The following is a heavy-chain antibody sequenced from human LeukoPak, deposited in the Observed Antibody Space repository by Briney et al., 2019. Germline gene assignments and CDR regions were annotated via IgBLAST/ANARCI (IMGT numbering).Heavy chain of an antibody. V-gene: IGHV1-2*02. CDR3: ARDPPGTTAFDL. J-gene: IGHJ3*01. Sequence: ASVKVSCKASGYIFTDYYLHWVRQAPGQGLEWMGWINPKSDGTKYAQNFRGRVTMTWDTSISTAYMEVSSLTSDDTAMFYCARDPPGTTAFDLWGQGTMVTVSS. CDR1: GYIFTDYY. CDR2: INPKSDGT. D-gene: IGHD1-1*01.